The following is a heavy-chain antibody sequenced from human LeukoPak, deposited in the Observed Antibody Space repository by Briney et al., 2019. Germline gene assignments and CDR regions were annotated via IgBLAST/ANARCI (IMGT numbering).Heavy chain of an antibody. CDR1: GFTFSIHA. CDR2: ITGSGGST. Sequence: GGSLRLSCAASGFTFSIHAMGWVRQAPGKGLEWVSSITGSGGSTYYGDSVKGRFTISRDNSKNTLYLQMNSLRAEDTAVYYCAKEVGALGGYYFDYWGQGTLVTVSS. V-gene: IGHV3-23*01. D-gene: IGHD7-27*01. J-gene: IGHJ4*02. CDR3: AKEVGALGGYYFDY.